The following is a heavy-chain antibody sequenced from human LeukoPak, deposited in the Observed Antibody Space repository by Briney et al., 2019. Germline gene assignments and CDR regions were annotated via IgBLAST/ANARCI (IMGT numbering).Heavy chain of an antibody. J-gene: IGHJ3*02. CDR3: ARSYATSGYFDAFDI. Sequence: PSETLSLACTVSGGSISSYYWSWIRQPAGKGLEWIRRIYTSGSTNYNPSLKSRVTMSVDTSKNQFSLKLSSVTAADTAVYYCARSYATSGYFDAFDIWGQGTMVIVSS. D-gene: IGHD3-22*01. V-gene: IGHV4-4*07. CDR2: IYTSGST. CDR1: GGSISSYY.